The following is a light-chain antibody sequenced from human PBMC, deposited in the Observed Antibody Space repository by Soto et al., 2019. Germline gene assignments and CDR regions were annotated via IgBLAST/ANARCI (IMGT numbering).Light chain of an antibody. CDR2: AAS. V-gene: IGKV1-39*01. CDR1: QSISNH. J-gene: IGKJ1*01. Sequence: DLQMTQTPSSLSASVEDRVIITCRAGQSISNHLNWYQQKPGKAPKLLIFAASSLQSGVPSRFSGSRSGPDLTLTISSLQPEDFATYYCQQSYSSPPTFGQGTEVDIK. CDR3: QQSYSSPPT.